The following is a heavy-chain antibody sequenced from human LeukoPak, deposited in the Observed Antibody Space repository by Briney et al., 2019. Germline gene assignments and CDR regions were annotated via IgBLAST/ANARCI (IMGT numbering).Heavy chain of an antibody. CDR1: GFSVSSNY. CDR3: ARQRDGYNSDPFDI. Sequence: HPGGSLRLSCAASGFSVSSNYMSWVRQAPGKGLEWVSVIYTGDRTDYADPVKGRFTVPRDNSKNTMYLQMNSLKTEDTALYYCARQRDGYNSDPFDIWGQGTMVTVFS. CDR2: IYTGDRT. J-gene: IGHJ3*02. D-gene: IGHD5-24*01. V-gene: IGHV3-66*02.